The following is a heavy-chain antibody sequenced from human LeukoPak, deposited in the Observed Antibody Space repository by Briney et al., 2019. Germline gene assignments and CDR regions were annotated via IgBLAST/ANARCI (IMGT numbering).Heavy chain of an antibody. CDR1: GLTFSSYW. D-gene: IGHD3-22*01. CDR3: ARRTGSYFDSSGYPDY. Sequence: GGSLRLSCAASGLTFSSYWMSWVRQAPGKGLEWVANIRQDGSEKYYVDSVKGRFTISRDNAKNSLYLQMNSLRAEDTALYYCARRTGSYFDSSGYPDYWGQGTLVTVSS. V-gene: IGHV3-7*01. J-gene: IGHJ4*02. CDR2: IRQDGSEK.